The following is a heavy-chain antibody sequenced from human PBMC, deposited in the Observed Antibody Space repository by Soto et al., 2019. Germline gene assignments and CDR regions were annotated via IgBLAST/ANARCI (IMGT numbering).Heavy chain of an antibody. CDR1: GSTFSSYG. J-gene: IGHJ4*02. Sequence: PGGSLRLSCVVSGSTFSSYGMHWVRQAPGKGLEWVSVISYDGSNKYYADSVKGRFTISRDNSKNTLYLQMNSLRVEDTAVYYCAKDWYHTIDSWGQGIPVTVSS. CDR2: ISYDGSNK. CDR3: AKDWYHTIDS. V-gene: IGHV3-30*18. D-gene: IGHD1-20*01.